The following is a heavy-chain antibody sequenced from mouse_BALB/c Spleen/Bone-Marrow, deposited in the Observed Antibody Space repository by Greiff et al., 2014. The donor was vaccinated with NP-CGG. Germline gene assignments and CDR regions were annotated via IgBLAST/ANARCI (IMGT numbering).Heavy chain of an antibody. J-gene: IGHJ2*01. V-gene: IGHV1S81*02. CDR2: INPSNGGT. Sequence: QVQLQQPGAELVKPGTSVKLSCKASGYTFTSYYIYWVKQRPGQGLKWIGEINPSNGGTNFNEKFKSKATLTADKSSSTAYMQLSSLTSEDSAVYYCTRLSLLRGYFDYWGQGTTLTVSS. D-gene: IGHD1-2*01. CDR3: TRLSLLRGYFDY. CDR1: GYTFTSYY.